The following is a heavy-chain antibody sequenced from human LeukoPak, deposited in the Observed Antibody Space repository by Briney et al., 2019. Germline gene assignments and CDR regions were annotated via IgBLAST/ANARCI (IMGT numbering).Heavy chain of an antibody. D-gene: IGHD2-2*01. CDR1: GGSISSGDYY. CDR2: IYYSGCT. CDR3: ARAHTPVPFDY. Sequence: SETLSLTCTVSGGSISSGDYYWSWIRQPPGKGLEWIGHIYYSGCTYYNPSLKSRVTISVDTFKNQFSLKLSSVTAADTAVYYCARAHTPVPFDYWGQGTLVTVSS. J-gene: IGHJ4*02. V-gene: IGHV4-30-4*01.